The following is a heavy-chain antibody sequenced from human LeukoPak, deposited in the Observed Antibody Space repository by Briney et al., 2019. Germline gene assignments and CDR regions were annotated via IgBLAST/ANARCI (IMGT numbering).Heavy chain of an antibody. Sequence: GGSLRLSCAVSGFTFSSRLMHWVRHAPGKGPVWVALIKDDGTTNYADSVRGRFTASRDDAKNTVYLQVSSLRADDTAVYYCHPLSYVSNWGQGTLVTVSA. V-gene: IGHV3-74*01. J-gene: IGHJ4*02. D-gene: IGHD3-22*01. CDR3: HPLSYVSN. CDR1: GFTFSSRL. CDR2: IKDDGTT.